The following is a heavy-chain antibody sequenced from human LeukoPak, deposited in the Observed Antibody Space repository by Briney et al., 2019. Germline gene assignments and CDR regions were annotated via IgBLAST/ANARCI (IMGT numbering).Heavy chain of an antibody. Sequence: GGSLRLSCAAPAVTFSSYSMNWGRQAPGKGLEWISHISSSSSYIYYADSVQGRFTISRDNAEDSLYLQMNSLRDDDTAVYYCASSGSVYDFDSWGQGTLVTVSS. CDR2: ISSSSSYI. V-gene: IGHV3-48*02. J-gene: IGHJ4*02. CDR1: AVTFSSYS. CDR3: ASSGSVYDFDS. D-gene: IGHD5/OR15-5a*01.